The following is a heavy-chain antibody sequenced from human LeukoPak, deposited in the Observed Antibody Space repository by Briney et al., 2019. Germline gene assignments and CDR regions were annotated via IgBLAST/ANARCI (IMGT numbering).Heavy chain of an antibody. D-gene: IGHD4-17*01. CDR1: GGSISSYY. CDR3: ARENDYGDYLDC. J-gene: IGHJ4*02. CDR2: IYTSGST. V-gene: IGHV4-4*07. Sequence: PSETLSLTCTVSGGSISSYYWSWIRQPAGKGLEWIGRIYTSGSTNYNPSLKSRVTMSVDASKNHFSLKLSSVTAADTAVYHCARENDYGDYLDCWGQGTLVIVSS.